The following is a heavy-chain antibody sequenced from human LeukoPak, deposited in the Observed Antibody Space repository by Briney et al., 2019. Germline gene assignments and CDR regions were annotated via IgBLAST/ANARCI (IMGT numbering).Heavy chain of an antibody. D-gene: IGHD1-14*01. CDR1: GGSISSYY. V-gene: IGHV4-59*01. CDR3: ARDRSEFDY. CDR2: MYYSGST. J-gene: IGHJ4*02. Sequence: SETLSLTCTVPGGSISSYYWSWLRQPPAKGLAWIGYMYYSGSTNYNPSLKSRVTISVGTSKNQFSLKLNSVTAADTAVYYCARDRSEFDYWGQGTLVTVSS.